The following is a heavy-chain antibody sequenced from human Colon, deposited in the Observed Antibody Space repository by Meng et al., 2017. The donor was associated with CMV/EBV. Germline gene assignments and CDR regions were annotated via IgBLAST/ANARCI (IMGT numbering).Heavy chain of an antibody. V-gene: IGHV3-30-3*01. CDR3: ARESKSGLLLASSDGMDV. CDR1: GFTFSSYA. CDR2: ISYDGSNK. D-gene: IGHD2-15*01. Sequence: GESLKISCAASGFTFSSYAMHWVRQAPGKGLEWEAVISYDGSNKYYADSVKGRFTISRDNSKNTLYLQMNSLRAEDTAVYYCARESKSGLLLASSDGMDVWGQGTTVTVSS. J-gene: IGHJ6*02.